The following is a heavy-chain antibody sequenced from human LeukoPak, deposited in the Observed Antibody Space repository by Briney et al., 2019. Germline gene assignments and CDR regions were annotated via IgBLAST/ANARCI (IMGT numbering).Heavy chain of an antibody. D-gene: IGHD3-10*01. CDR2: INAGNGNT. CDR1: GYTFTSYA. CDR3: ARDGYYYGSGREAFDI. V-gene: IGHV1-3*01. Sequence: ASAKVPCTASGYTFTSYAMHWVRQAPGQRLEWMGWINAGNGNTKYSQKFQGRVTITRDTSASTAYMELSSLRSEDTAVYYCARDGYYYGSGREAFDIWGQGTMVTVSS. J-gene: IGHJ3*02.